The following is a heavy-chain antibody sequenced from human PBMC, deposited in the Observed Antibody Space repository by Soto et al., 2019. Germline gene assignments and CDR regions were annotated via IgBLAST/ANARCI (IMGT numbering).Heavy chain of an antibody. CDR1: GYIFTSYG. CDR2: INTYNGKT. D-gene: IGHD3-16*01. J-gene: IGHJ6*02. V-gene: IGHV1-18*01. Sequence: QVQLVQSGAEVKNPGASVKVSCKTSGYIFTSYGIGWARQAPGQGLEWMGWINTYNGKTNYAQNLQGRVTLTTDTSTSTAYMELRSLRSNDTAIYYCAMVDVYVTPSPQDVWGQGTTVIVSS. CDR3: AMVDVYVTPSPQDV.